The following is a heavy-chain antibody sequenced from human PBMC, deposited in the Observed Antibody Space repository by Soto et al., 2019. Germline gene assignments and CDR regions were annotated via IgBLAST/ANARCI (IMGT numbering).Heavy chain of an antibody. CDR2: ISAYNGNT. J-gene: IGHJ3*02. Sequence: ASVKVSCKASGYTLTSYGISWVRQAPGQGLEWMGWISAYNGNTNYAQKLQGRVTMTTDTSTSTAYMELRSLRSDDTAVYYCATTKDPLAHDAFHIWGQGTMVTGSS. CDR1: GYTLTSYG. D-gene: IGHD1-1*01. CDR3: ATTKDPLAHDAFHI. V-gene: IGHV1-18*01.